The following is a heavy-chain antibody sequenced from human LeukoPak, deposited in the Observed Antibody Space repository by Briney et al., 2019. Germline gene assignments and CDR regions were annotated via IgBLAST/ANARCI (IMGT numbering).Heavy chain of an antibody. CDR3: ARNYYYMDV. V-gene: IGHV1-18*01. Sequence: SVEVSCKASGGTFSSYAISWVRQAPGQGLEWMGWISAYNGNTNYAQKLQGRVTMTTDTSASTAYMELRSLRSDDTAVYYCARNYYYMDVWGKGTTVTVSS. J-gene: IGHJ6*03. CDR1: GGTFSSYA. CDR2: ISAYNGNT.